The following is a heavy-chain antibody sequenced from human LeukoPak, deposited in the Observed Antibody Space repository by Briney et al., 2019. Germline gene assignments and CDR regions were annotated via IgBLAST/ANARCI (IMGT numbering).Heavy chain of an antibody. Sequence: RGSLRLSCAASGFTFSSYWMHWFRQAPGKGLVWVSRINSDGSSTSYADSVKGRFTISRDNAKNTLYLQMNSLRAEDTAVYYCAELGITMIGGVWGKGTTVTISS. V-gene: IGHV3-74*01. CDR3: AELGITMIGGV. CDR1: GFTFSSYW. D-gene: IGHD3-10*02. CDR2: INSDGSST. J-gene: IGHJ6*04.